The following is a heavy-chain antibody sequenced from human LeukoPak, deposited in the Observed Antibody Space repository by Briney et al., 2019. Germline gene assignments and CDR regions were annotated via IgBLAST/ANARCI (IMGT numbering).Heavy chain of an antibody. CDR2: SRNRDASYTT. J-gene: IGHJ4*02. D-gene: IGHD2-15*01. CDR3: ARAGYLKGFDY. V-gene: IGHV3-72*01. Sequence: GGSLRLSCEASGFTFSAYAMTWVRQAPGKGLEWVGRSRNRDASYTTEYAASVRGRFTISRDDLKKTLYLQMNSLRIEDTAVYYCARAGYLKGFDYWGQGSQVTVSS. CDR1: GFTFSAYA.